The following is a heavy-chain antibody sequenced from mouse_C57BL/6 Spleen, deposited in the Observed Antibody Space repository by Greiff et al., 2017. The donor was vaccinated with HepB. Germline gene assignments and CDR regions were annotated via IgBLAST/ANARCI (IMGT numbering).Heavy chain of an antibody. CDR3: ARWDDGYNEDGWFAY. D-gene: IGHD2-3*01. CDR2: IDPNSGGT. J-gene: IGHJ3*01. Sequence: QVQLQQPGAELVKPGASVKLSCKASGYTFTSYWMHWVKQRPGRGLEWIGRIDPNSGGTKYNEKFKSKATLTVDKSSSTAYMQLSSLTSEDSAVYYCARWDDGYNEDGWFAYWGQGTLVTVSA. V-gene: IGHV1-72*01. CDR1: GYTFTSYW.